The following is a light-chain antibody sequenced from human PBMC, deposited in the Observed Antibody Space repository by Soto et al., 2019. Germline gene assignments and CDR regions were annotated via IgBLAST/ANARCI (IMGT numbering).Light chain of an antibody. CDR2: DVS. CDR1: SSDVGGYNY. V-gene: IGLV2-14*01. Sequence: QSVLTQPASVSGYPGQLITISCTGTSSDVGGYNYVSWYQQHPGKAPKLMIYDVSNRPSGVSNCFSGSKSGNTASLTISGLQAEDEADYYCSSYTSSSTPDVFGTGTKVTV. CDR3: SSYTSSSTPDV. J-gene: IGLJ1*01.